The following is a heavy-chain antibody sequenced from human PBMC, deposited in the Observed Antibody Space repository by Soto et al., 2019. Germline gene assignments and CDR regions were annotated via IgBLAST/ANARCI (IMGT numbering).Heavy chain of an antibody. CDR1: GFNLSRYG. J-gene: IGHJ4*02. D-gene: IGHD6-6*01. CDR3: ATIAARPD. V-gene: IGHV3-53*01. Sequence: HPGGSLRLSCAASGFNLSRYGMNWVRQAPGKGLEWVAVIYSGGSTYYADSVKGRFTISRDNSKNTLYLQMNSLRAEDTAVYYCATIAARPDWGQGTLVTVSS. CDR2: IYSGGST.